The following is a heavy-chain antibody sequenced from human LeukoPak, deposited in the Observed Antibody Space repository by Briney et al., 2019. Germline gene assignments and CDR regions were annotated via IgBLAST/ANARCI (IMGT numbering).Heavy chain of an antibody. CDR2: IWYDGSYK. Sequence: PGGSLRLSCAASGFTFSSYGMYWVRQAPGKGLEWVAAIWYDGSYKNYADSVKGRFTISRDNSKKTLYLQMSRLRVEDTAVYCCARNYHDSSGYQESAFDYWGQGTLVTVSS. CDR3: ARNYHDSSGYQESAFDY. CDR1: GFTFSSYG. D-gene: IGHD3-22*01. V-gene: IGHV3-33*07. J-gene: IGHJ4*02.